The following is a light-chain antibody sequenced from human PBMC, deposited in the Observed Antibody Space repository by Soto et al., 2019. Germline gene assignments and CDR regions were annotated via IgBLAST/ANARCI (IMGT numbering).Light chain of an antibody. J-gene: IGKJ3*01. V-gene: IGKV3-20*01. CDR1: QSVRSSY. CDR2: GAS. CDR3: QQYGSSLFT. Sequence: EIVLTQSPGTLSLSPGERATLSCRASQSVRSSYLAWYQQKPGQAPRLLIYGASSRATGIPDRFSGSGSGTDFTLTISRLGPEDFAVYYCQQYGSSLFTFGPGTKVDIK.